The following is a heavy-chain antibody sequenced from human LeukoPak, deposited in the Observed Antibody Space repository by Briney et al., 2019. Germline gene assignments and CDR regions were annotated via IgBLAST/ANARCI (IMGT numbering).Heavy chain of an antibody. CDR3: ARGGSPPEALGDAFDI. J-gene: IGHJ3*02. Sequence: GGSLRLSCAAPGFTFSRYWMHWVRQAPGKGLVRVSRINSDGSSTINADSVKGRFTISRDNAKNTLYLQMNSLRVEDTAVYFCARGGSPPEALGDAFDIWGQGTMVTVSS. V-gene: IGHV3-74*01. D-gene: IGHD1-26*01. CDR2: INSDGSST. CDR1: GFTFSRYW.